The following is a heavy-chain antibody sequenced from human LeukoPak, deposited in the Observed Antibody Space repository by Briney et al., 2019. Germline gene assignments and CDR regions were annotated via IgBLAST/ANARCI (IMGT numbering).Heavy chain of an antibody. Sequence: SETLSLTCAVYGGSFSGYYWSWIRQPPGKGLQWIGEINHSGSTNYNPSLKSRVTMSVDTSKNQFSLKLSSVTAADTAVYYCARGNRGSSWYAIWGQGTMFTVSS. CDR2: INHSGST. V-gene: IGHV4-34*01. D-gene: IGHD6-13*01. CDR3: ARGNRGSSWYAI. J-gene: IGHJ3*02. CDR1: GGSFSGYY.